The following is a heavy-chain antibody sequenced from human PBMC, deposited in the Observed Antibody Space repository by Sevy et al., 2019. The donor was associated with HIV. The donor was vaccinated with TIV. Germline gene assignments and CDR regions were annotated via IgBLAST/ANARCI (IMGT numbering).Heavy chain of an antibody. CDR2: IRSKANSYAT. D-gene: IGHD2-2*01. CDR1: GFTFSGSA. J-gene: IGHJ4*02. Sequence: GGSLRLSCAASGFTFSGSAMHWVRQASGKGLEWVGRIRSKANSYATAYAASVKGRFTISRDDSKTTAYLQMNSLKTEDTAVYYCTRLIGNCSSTSCFDYWGQGTLVTVSS. CDR3: TRLIGNCSSTSCFDY. V-gene: IGHV3-73*01.